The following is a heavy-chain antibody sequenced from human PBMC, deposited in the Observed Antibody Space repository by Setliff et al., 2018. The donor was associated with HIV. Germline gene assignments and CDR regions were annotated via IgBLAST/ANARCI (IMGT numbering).Heavy chain of an antibody. V-gene: IGHV3-15*01. D-gene: IGHD5-12*01. CDR3: TTEDPWLRFGH. CDR2: IKKSSDGGKT. J-gene: IGHJ5*02. Sequence: PGESLKISCVASGFTFNNAWMNWVRRAPGKGLEWLGRIKKSSDGGKTDYAAPVKGRLTISRDDSKTTLYLQMNSLKTEDTAVYYCTTEDPWLRFGHWGQGTLVTVSS. CDR1: GFTFNNAW.